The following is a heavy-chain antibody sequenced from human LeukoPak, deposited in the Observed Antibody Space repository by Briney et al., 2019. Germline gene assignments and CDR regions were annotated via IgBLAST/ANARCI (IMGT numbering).Heavy chain of an antibody. CDR1: GFTFSGYA. J-gene: IGHJ4*02. D-gene: IGHD3-22*01. Sequence: GGPLRLSCAASGFTFSGYAMTWVRQAPGKGLEWVSSITGSGDYTYYIDSVKGRFTISRDNSKNILYLQMNSLRGEDTALYYCAKDGLYYDGSAHVYYFDYWGQGTLVAVSS. CDR2: ITGSGDYT. CDR3: AKDGLYYDGSAHVYYFDY. V-gene: IGHV3-23*01.